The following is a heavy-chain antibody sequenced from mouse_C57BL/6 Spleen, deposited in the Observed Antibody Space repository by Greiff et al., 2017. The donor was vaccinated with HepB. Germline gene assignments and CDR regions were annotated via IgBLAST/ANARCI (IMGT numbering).Heavy chain of an antibody. CDR3: ARTARIKY. J-gene: IGHJ2*01. Sequence: DVKLQESGPGLVKPSQSLSLTCTVTGYSITSGYGWNWIRQFPGNKLEWMGYISYSGSTNYNPSLKSRISITRDTSKNQFFLQLNSMTNEDTATYDWARTARIKYWGQGTTLTVSS. V-gene: IGHV3-2*02. CDR1: GYSITSGYG. D-gene: IGHD1-2*01. CDR2: ISYSGST.